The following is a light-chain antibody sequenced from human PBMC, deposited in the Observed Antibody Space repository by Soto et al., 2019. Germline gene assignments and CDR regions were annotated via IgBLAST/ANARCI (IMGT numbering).Light chain of an antibody. J-gene: IGKJ1*01. CDR3: RQYSSSPRT. Sequence: EIVLTQSPGTLSLSPGESATLSCRASQSVKNNYLRWYQQKPGQPPRLLIYAASARAPGIPDRFSGSGSGTAFTLPISRLEHQEYAVYYCRQYSSSPRTFGQGTKVEIK. CDR2: AAS. V-gene: IGKV3-20*01. CDR1: QSVKNNY.